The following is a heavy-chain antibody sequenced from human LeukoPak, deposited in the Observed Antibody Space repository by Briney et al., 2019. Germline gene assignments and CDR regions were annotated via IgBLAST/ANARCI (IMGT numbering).Heavy chain of an antibody. CDR1: GGSFSGYY. J-gene: IGHJ4*02. CDR2: IYYSGST. D-gene: IGHD6-13*01. CDR3: ARATGSIAAATSYYFDY. V-gene: IGHV4-34*01. Sequence: PSETLSLTCAVYGGSFSGYYWGWIRQPPGKGLEWIGSIYYSGSTYYNPSLKSRVTISVDTSKNQFSLKLSSVTAADTAVYYCARATGSIAAATSYYFDYWGQGTLVTVSS.